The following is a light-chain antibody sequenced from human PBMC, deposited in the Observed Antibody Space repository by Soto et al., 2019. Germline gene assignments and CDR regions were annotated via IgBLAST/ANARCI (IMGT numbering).Light chain of an antibody. V-gene: IGLV2-14*01. CDR2: DVS. Sequence: QSVLTQPASVSGSPGQSITISCTGTSSDVGAYNYVSWYQQHPGKAPKLLIYDVSHRPSGISYRFSGSKSGNTASLTISGLQAEDEADYYCSSYTRSSTLYVFGTGTQLTVL. CDR3: SSYTRSSTLYV. CDR1: SSDVGAYNY. J-gene: IGLJ1*01.